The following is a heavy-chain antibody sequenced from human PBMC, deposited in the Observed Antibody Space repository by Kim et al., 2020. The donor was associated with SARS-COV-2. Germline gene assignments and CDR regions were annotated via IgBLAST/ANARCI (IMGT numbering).Heavy chain of an antibody. Sequence: SVKVSCKASGGTFNSYAFSWVRQAPGQGLEWMGRIIPILGLTSYAQKFQGRVTITADKSTSTAYMELSSLRSEDTAVYYCARGARDYYDNSRSYFDYWGQGTLVTVSS. CDR3: ARGARDYYDNSRSYFDY. CDR2: IIPILGLT. CDR1: GGTFNSYA. J-gene: IGHJ4*02. V-gene: IGHV1-69*04. D-gene: IGHD3-22*01.